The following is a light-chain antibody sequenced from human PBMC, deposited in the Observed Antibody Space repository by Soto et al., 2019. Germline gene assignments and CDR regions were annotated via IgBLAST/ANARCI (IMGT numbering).Light chain of an antibody. Sequence: DIQMTQSPSTLSASVGDRVTIICRANQSIGILLAWYQQKPGKAPKLLIYRASTLQSGVPSRFSGSGSGTEFTLTITSLQPDDFASYYCQQYNSHPYTFGQGTKLEIK. J-gene: IGKJ2*01. CDR3: QQYNSHPYT. CDR1: QSIGIL. CDR2: RAS. V-gene: IGKV1-5*03.